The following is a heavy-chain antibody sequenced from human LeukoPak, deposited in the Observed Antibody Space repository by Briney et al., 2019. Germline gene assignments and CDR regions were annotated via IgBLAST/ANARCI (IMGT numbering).Heavy chain of an antibody. Sequence: GGSLRLSCAASGFTFSAHWMSWVRQAPGRGLEWVSYISSSSSTIYYADSVKGRFTISRDNAKNSLYLQMNSLRAEDTAVYYCARAWELLLDYWGQGTLVTVSS. CDR2: ISSSSSTI. CDR3: ARAWELLLDY. J-gene: IGHJ4*02. CDR1: GFTFSAHW. D-gene: IGHD1-26*01. V-gene: IGHV3-48*01.